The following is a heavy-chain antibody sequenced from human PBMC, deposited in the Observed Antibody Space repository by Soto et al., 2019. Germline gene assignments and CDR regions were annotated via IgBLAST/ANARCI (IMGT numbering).Heavy chain of an antibody. V-gene: IGHV3-30*02. CDR2: TGYDGTDR. Sequence: GGSLRLSCEASGFSINTCGMHWVRQTPGKGLEWVAITGYDGTDRFYADSVKGRFTISRDNSKNTVSLQMDNLRPDDAGMYYCAKDPSGPGGFSNYYFFESWGLGTLVTVSS. CDR3: AKDPSGPGGFSNYYFFES. D-gene: IGHD4-4*01. J-gene: IGHJ4*02. CDR1: GFSINTCG.